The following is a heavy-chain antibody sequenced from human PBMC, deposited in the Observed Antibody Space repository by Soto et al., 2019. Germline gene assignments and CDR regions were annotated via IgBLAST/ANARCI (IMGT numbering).Heavy chain of an antibody. Sequence: EVQLVASGGGLVQPGGSLRLSCAASGFNFNTYWMYWVRQAPGQGLEWVANIAKDGSRKNYVDSVKGRFIISGDNDKNSRLRQMNSLRADDTAVYYCGRVALVRYYANGVDVWCQGTTVTVSS. V-gene: IGHV3-7*03. CDR1: GFNFNTYW. CDR3: GRVALVRYYANGVDV. CDR2: IAKDGSRK. D-gene: IGHD3-22*01. J-gene: IGHJ6*02.